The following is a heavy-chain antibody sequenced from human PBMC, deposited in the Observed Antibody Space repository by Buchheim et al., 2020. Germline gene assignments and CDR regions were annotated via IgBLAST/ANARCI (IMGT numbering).Heavy chain of an antibody. V-gene: IGHV3-33*01. D-gene: IGHD6-19*01. CDR3: ARDHRRYSSGWAFDN. CDR1: GFTFSSYG. CDR2: IWYDGSNK. Sequence: QVQLVESGGGVVQPGRSLRLSCAASGFTFSSYGMHWVRQAPGKGLEWVAVIWYDGSNKYYADSVKGRFTISRDNSKNTLYLQMNSLRAEDTAVYYCARDHRRYSSGWAFDNWGQGTL. J-gene: IGHJ4*02.